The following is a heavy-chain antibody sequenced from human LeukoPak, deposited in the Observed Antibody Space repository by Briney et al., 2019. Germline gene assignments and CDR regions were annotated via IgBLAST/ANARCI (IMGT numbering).Heavy chain of an antibody. V-gene: IGHV6-1*01. J-gene: IGHJ6*03. CDR2: TYYRSKWYN. CDR3: ARDRITGTTGRYYYYYMDV. CDR1: GDSVSSNSAA. Sequence: SQTLSLTCAISGDSVSSNSAAWNWIRQSPSRGLEWLGRTYYRSKWYNDYAVSVKSRITINPDTSKNQFSLQLNSVTPEDTAVYYCARDRITGTTGRYYYYYMDVWGQGTTVTVSS. D-gene: IGHD1-20*01.